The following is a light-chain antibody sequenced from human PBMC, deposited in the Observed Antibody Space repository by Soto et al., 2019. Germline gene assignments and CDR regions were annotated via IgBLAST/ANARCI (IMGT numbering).Light chain of an antibody. CDR3: SSYAGGNTAV. V-gene: IGLV2-23*02. CDR2: EVT. CDR1: TSDVGTYNL. Sequence: QSALTQPASVSGSPGQSITISYTGTTSDVGTYNLVSWYQQHPDKAPKLMIYEVTKRPSGVSNRFSGSKSGNTASLTISGLQADDEADYYCSSYAGGNTAVFGGGTKLTVL. J-gene: IGLJ2*01.